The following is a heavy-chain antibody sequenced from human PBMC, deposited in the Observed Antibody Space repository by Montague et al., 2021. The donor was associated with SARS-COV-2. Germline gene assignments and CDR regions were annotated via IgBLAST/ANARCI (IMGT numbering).Heavy chain of an antibody. CDR2: NSGST. V-gene: IGHV4-61*07. Sequence: NSGSTNYNPSLKSRVTISVDTSKNQFSLKLSSVTAADTAVYYCARRDVDTAMVYYFDYWGQGTLVNVSS. D-gene: IGHD5-18*01. J-gene: IGHJ4*02. CDR3: ARRDVDTAMVYYFDY.